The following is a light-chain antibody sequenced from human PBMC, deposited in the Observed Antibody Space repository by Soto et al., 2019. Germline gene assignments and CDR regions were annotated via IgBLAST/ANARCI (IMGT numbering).Light chain of an antibody. Sequence: DIQMTQSPSSLSASVGDRVTITCRASQSISTYVNWYQQKPGKAPNLLIYFGSNRAPGVPDRFSGSGSGTDFTLKINRVEAEDVGTYYCMQALQSLTFGQGTRLEIK. CDR3: MQALQSLT. V-gene: IGKV1-39*01. CDR1: QSISTY. J-gene: IGKJ5*01. CDR2: FGS.